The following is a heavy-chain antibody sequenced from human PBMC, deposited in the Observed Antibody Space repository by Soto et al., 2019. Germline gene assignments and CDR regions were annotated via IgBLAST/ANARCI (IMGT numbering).Heavy chain of an antibody. J-gene: IGHJ4*02. CDR2: VNHIVGMF. CDR3: ATSYGSGSTHFDS. Sequence: QVQLVQSGAEVKKPGSSVKVSCTASGGTFNTYTINWVRQAPGQRPEWVGRVNHIVGMFSFAAKFQGRVTLTADKSTSKAYMDLTGLKSEDTAVYYCATSYGSGSTHFDSWGQGTLVTVSS. CDR1: GGTFNTYT. D-gene: IGHD3-10*01. V-gene: IGHV1-69*02.